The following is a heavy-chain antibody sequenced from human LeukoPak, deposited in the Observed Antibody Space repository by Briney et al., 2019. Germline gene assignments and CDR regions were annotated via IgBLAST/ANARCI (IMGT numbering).Heavy chain of an antibody. V-gene: IGHV7-4-1*02. CDR3: ARGAAAYYDFLTGTFDY. CDR1: GYTFTDYA. D-gene: IGHD3-9*01. J-gene: IGHJ4*02. Sequence: ASVKVSCKASGYTFTDYAMNWVRQAPAQGLEWMGWINTNIGNPTYAQGFTGRFVFSLDTSVSTAYLQISSLRAEDTAVYYCARGAAAYYDFLTGTFDYWGQGTLVTVSS. CDR2: INTNIGNP.